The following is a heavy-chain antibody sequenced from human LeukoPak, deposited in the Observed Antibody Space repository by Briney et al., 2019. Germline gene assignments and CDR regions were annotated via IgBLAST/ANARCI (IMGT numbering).Heavy chain of an antibody. V-gene: IGHV3-48*03. CDR3: ARDPDCSGGSCYSNWFDP. D-gene: IGHD2-15*01. J-gene: IGHJ5*02. CDR1: GFTFNSYE. CDR2: ISSRGGTI. Sequence: PGGSLRLSCAASGFTFNSYEMNWVRQAPGKGLVWVAYISSRGGTIYYADSVKGRFTISRDNAKNSLYLQMNSLRPEDTAVYYCARDPDCSGGSCYSNWFDPWGQGTLVTVSS.